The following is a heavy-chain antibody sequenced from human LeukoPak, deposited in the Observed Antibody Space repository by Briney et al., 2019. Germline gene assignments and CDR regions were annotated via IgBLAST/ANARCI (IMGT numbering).Heavy chain of an antibody. CDR2: ISGSGGST. V-gene: IGHV3-23*01. CDR1: GFTFTSYG. D-gene: IGHD3-10*01. J-gene: IGHJ4*02. Sequence: GGTLRLSCSASGFTFTSYGMNWVRQAPGKGLEWVSAISGSGGSTYYADSVKGRFTISRDNSKNTLYLQMNSLRAEDTALYYCARERTPKHYYGSGTYDRYFDHWGQGTLVTVSS. CDR3: ARERTPKHYYGSGTYDRYFDH.